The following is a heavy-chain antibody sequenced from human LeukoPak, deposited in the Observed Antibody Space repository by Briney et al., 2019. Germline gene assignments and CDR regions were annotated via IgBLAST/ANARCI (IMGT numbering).Heavy chain of an antibody. CDR2: IYTSGST. J-gene: IGHJ4*02. Sequence: SETLSLTCTVSGASISSGSYYWSWIRQPAGKGLEWIGRIYTSGSTTYNPSLKSRVTISVDTSKNQFSLKLSSVTAADTAVYYCARERDGYFDYWGQGTLVTVSS. V-gene: IGHV4-61*02. CDR1: GASISSGSYY. D-gene: IGHD5-24*01. CDR3: ARERDGYFDY.